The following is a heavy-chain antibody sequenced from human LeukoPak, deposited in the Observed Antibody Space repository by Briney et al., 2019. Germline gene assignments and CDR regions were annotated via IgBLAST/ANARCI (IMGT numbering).Heavy chain of an antibody. D-gene: IGHD3-3*01. J-gene: IGHJ1*01. CDR1: GLTFSDYY. CDR3: AGYDFWSGYYSNVRPR. CDR2: ISSSGSTI. V-gene: IGHV3-11*04. Sequence: GGSLRLSCAASGLTFSDYYMSWIRQAPGKGLEWVSYISSSGSTIYYADSVKGRFTISRDNAKNSLYLQMNSLRAEDTAVYYCAGYDFWSGYYSNVRPRWGQGTLVTVSS.